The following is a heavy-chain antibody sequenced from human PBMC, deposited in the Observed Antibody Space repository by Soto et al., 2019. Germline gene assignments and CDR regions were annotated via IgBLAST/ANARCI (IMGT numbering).Heavy chain of an antibody. CDR2: IIPVFGTT. CDR1: GGSFSNHA. V-gene: IGHV1-69*01. Sequence: QVQLEQSGTELKRPGSSVKVSCKAAGGSFSNHALSWVRQASGQRLEWIGGIIPVFGTTNYAQRFQGRVTINADDSATTAHMELRSLRYDDTAVYFCARGRGIGFSSSWNIYWYYNMDVWGQGTTVTVSS. D-gene: IGHD6-13*01. J-gene: IGHJ6*02. CDR3: ARGRGIGFSSSWNIYWYYNMDV.